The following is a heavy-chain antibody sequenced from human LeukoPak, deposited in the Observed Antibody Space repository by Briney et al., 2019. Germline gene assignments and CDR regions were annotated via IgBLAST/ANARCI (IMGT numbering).Heavy chain of an antibody. CDR2: ISSNGGST. D-gene: IGHD4-17*01. J-gene: IGHJ4*02. V-gene: IGHV3-23*01. Sequence: PGGSLRLSCAASGFTFSSYSMNWVRQAPGKGLEWVSGISSNGGSTYYADSLKGRFTIARDNSKNTMYLKMNSLRAEDTAVYFCAKPTTVTTGMIFDYWGQGTLVTVSS. CDR3: AKPTTVTTGMIFDY. CDR1: GFTFSSYS.